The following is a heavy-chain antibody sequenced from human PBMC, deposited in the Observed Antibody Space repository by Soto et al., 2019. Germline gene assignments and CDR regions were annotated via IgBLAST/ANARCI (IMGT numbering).Heavy chain of an antibody. Sequence: SETLSLTCTVAGGSISIYYWSWIRQPPGKGLEWIGYIYYSGSTNYNPSLKSRVTISVDTSKNQFSLKLSSVTAADTAVYYCARGIYFDYWGQGTLVTVSS. J-gene: IGHJ4*02. V-gene: IGHV4-59*01. CDR3: ARGIYFDY. CDR1: GGSISIYY. CDR2: IYYSGST. D-gene: IGHD3-3*02.